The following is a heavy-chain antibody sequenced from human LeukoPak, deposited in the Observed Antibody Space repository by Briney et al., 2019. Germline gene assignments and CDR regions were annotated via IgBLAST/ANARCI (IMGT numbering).Heavy chain of an antibody. D-gene: IGHD3-3*01. CDR1: GYTFTGYF. CDR3: ARVSSKGVFGVAYVFDF. V-gene: IGHV1-2*02. CDR2: INPNSGGT. Sequence: GASVTVSCKASGYTFTGYFMHWVRQGPGQGLEWMGWINPNSGGTNYAQKFQGRVTMTRNTSISTAYIELSSLRSEDTAVYYCARVSSKGVFGVAYVFDFWGQGTMVTVSS. J-gene: IGHJ3*01.